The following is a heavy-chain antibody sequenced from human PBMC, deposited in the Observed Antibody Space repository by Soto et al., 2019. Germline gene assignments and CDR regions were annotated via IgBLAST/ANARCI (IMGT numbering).Heavy chain of an antibody. Sequence: GGSLRLSCAASGFTFSSYGMHWVRQAPGKGLEWVAVISYDGSNKYYADSVKGRFTISRDNAKNSLFLQMNSLRAEDTAVYYCARDQDSSSSNPFRFDCWGPGTLVTVSS. CDR1: GFTFSSYG. D-gene: IGHD6-6*01. CDR3: ARDQDSSSSNPFRFDC. J-gene: IGHJ4*02. V-gene: IGHV3-30*03. CDR2: ISYDGSNK.